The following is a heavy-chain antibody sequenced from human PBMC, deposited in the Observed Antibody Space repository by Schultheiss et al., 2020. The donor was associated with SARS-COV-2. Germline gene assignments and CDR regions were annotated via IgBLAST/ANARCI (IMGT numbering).Heavy chain of an antibody. Sequence: GGSLRLSCAASGFTFDDYGMSWVRQVPGKGLEWVSGITWNGARTGYADSLKGRLTISRDNTKNFLYLQMNSLRAEDTAFYYCARGFRELIGDYWGQGTLVTVSS. CDR2: ITWNGART. D-gene: IGHD3-10*01. CDR1: GFTFDDYG. V-gene: IGHV3-20*04. CDR3: ARGFRELIGDY. J-gene: IGHJ4*02.